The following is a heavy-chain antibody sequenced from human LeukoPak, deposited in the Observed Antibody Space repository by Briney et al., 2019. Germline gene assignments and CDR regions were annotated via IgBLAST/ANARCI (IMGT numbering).Heavy chain of an antibody. Sequence: GGSLRLSCAASGLTVDNNYMNWVRQAPGKGLEWVSALYIGGNTYYADSVRGRFTISRDNSKNTLYLQMNSLRAEDTAIYYCMTAAGYNFGQYWGQGTLVTVSS. CDR2: LYIGGNT. CDR1: GLTVDNNY. D-gene: IGHD5-18*01. CDR3: MTAAGYNFGQY. J-gene: IGHJ4*02. V-gene: IGHV3-53*01.